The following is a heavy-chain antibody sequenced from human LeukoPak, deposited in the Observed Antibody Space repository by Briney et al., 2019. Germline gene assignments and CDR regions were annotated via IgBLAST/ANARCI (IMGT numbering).Heavy chain of an antibody. CDR3: ARLSSYQLLFDY. V-gene: IGHV1-2*02. J-gene: IGHJ4*02. CDR1: GYTFTGYY. CDR2: INPNSGGT. D-gene: IGHD2-2*01. Sequence: ASVKVSCKASGYTFTGYYMHWVRQAPGQGLEWMGWINPNSGGTNYAQKFQGRVTMTRGTSISTAYMELSRLRSDDTAVYYCARLSSYQLLFDYWGQGTLVTVSS.